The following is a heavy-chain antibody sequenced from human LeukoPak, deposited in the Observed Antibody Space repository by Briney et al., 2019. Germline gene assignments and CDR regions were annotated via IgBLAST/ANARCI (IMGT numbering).Heavy chain of an antibody. Sequence: PGGSLRLSCAASGFTFSSYAMSWVRQAPGKGLEWVSAISGSGGSTYYADSVKGRFTISRDNAKNSLYLQMNSLRAEDTAVYYCARDFGGFPLDYWGQGTLVTVSS. CDR2: ISGSGGST. CDR1: GFTFSSYA. V-gene: IGHV3-23*01. J-gene: IGHJ4*02. D-gene: IGHD4-23*01. CDR3: ARDFGGFPLDY.